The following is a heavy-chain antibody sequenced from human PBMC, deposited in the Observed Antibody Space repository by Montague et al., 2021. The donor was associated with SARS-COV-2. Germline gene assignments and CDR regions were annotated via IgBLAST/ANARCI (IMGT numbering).Heavy chain of an antibody. Sequence: TLSLTCTVSRGSISSSGNYWSWIRQHPVKGLEWIGYSYYSGSTYYNPSLKSRVSISVDTSKNQFSLKLSSVTAADTAVYYCARGRRYSSTWYGAFDPWGQGMRVTVSS. D-gene: IGHD6-13*01. CDR3: ARGRRYSSTWYGAFDP. CDR2: SYYSGST. V-gene: IGHV4-31*03. J-gene: IGHJ5*02. CDR1: RGSISSSGNY.